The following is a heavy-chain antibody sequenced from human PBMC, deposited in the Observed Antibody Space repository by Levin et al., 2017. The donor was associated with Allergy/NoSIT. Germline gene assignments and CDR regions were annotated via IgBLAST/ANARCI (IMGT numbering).Heavy chain of an antibody. D-gene: IGHD3-10*01. V-gene: IGHV4-59*08. CDR3: ASPSGRGFGAFDI. CDR2: IYYSGST. J-gene: IGHJ3*02. Sequence: SETLSLTCTVSGGSISSYYWSWIRQPPGKGLEWIGYIYYSGSTNYNPSLKSRVTISVDTSKNQFSLKLSSVTAADTAVYYCASPSGRGFGAFDIWGQGTMVTVSS. CDR1: GGSISSYY.